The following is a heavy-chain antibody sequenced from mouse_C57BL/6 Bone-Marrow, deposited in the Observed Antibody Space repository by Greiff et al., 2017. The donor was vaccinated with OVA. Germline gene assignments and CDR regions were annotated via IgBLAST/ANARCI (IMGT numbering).Heavy chain of an antibody. J-gene: IGHJ4*01. D-gene: IGHD1-1*01. V-gene: IGHV1-74*01. CDR1: GYTFTSYW. Sequence: QVQLQQPGAELVKPGASVKVSCTASGYTFTSYWMHWVKQRPGQGLEWIGRIHPSDSDTNYNQKFKGKATLTVDKSSSTAYMQLSSLTSEDSAVYYCAILRDYGSSPGVAMDYWGQGTSVTVSS. CDR2: IHPSDSDT. CDR3: AILRDYGSSPGVAMDY.